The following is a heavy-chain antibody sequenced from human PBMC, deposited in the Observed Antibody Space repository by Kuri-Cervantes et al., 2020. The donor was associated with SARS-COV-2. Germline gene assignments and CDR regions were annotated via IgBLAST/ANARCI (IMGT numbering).Heavy chain of an antibody. D-gene: IGHD6-13*01. CDR3: ARDAQPIAAAGPLDY. J-gene: IGHJ4*02. V-gene: IGHV1-46*01. CDR2: NNPSGGST. Sequence: ASVKVSCKASGYTFTSYYMHWVRQAPGQGLEWMGINNPSGGSTSYAQKFQGRFTMTRDTSTSTVYMELSSLRSEDTAVYYCARDAQPIAAAGPLDYWGQGTLVTVSS. CDR1: GYTFTSYY.